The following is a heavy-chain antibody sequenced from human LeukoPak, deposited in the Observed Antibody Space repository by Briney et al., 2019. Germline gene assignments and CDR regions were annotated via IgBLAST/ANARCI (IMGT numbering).Heavy chain of an antibody. CDR2: ISGSGGNT. J-gene: IGHJ4*02. CDR1: GFTFSTYT. CDR3: AKEGFDY. Sequence: PGGSLRLSCAAPGFTFSTYTMSWVRQAPGKGLEWVSSISGSGGNTYYADYVKGRFTISRDNSKDTLYLQMNNLRAEDTAVYFCAKEGFDYWGQGTLVTVPS. V-gene: IGHV3-23*01.